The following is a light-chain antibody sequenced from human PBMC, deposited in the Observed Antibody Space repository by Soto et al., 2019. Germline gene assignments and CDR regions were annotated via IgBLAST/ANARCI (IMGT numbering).Light chain of an antibody. CDR3: QQGYSTPQT. V-gene: IGKV1-39*01. CDR2: AAS. J-gene: IGKJ1*01. CDR1: QGISSH. Sequence: DIQMTQSPSSLSESAGDRVTITCRASQGISSHLNWYQQKPGKAPKLLIYAASSLQSGVPSRFSGSGSGTDFTLTINSLQPEDFATYYCQQGYSTPQTFGQGTKVEIK.